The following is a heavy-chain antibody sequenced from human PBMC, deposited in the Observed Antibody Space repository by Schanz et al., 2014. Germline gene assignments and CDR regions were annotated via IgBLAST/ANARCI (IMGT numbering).Heavy chain of an antibody. Sequence: EVQLVESGGGMVQPGGSLRLSCAASGFTFSDHYMDWVRQAPGKGLEWVGRITNKPNNYNTEYTASVNSRFTISRDDSKNSRYLHMSSLKTEDTAVYYNDRLDGHDYWGQGSLVTVSA. J-gene: IGHJ4*02. D-gene: IGHD4-17*01. CDR2: ITNKPNNYNT. V-gene: IGHV3-72*01. CDR3: DRLDGHDY. CDR1: GFTFSDHY.